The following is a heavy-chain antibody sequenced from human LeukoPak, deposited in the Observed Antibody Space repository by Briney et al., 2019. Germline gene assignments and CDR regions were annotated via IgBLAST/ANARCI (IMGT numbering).Heavy chain of an antibody. CDR2: ISSTSSYT. J-gene: IGHJ4*02. V-gene: IGHV3-11*05. CDR3: ARVAAAADYFDY. D-gene: IGHD6-13*01. CDR1: GFIFSDFY. Sequence: GGSLRLSCAASGFIFSDFYMSWIRQAPGKGLEWVSYISSTSSYTTYADSVKGRFTISGDNAKNSLYLQMNSLRAEDTAVYYCARVAAAADYFDYWGQGILVTVSS.